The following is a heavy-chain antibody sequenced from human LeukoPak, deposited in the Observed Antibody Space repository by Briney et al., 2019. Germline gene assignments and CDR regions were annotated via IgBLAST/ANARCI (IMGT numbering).Heavy chain of an antibody. CDR1: GYTFTAYY. D-gene: IGHD2-8*01. V-gene: IGHV1-2*02. J-gene: IGHJ4*02. Sequence: ASVKVSCKASGYTFTAYYMHWVRQAPGQGLEWMGWINPNSGGTKYVQNFQGRVTITRDTSISTAYMELSGLRSDDTAVYYCARGPAYSRYCANGVCYFLDHWGQGALVTVSS. CDR2: INPNSGGT. CDR3: ARGPAYSRYCANGVCYFLDH.